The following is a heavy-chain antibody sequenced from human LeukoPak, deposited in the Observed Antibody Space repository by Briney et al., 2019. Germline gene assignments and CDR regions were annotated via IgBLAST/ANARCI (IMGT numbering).Heavy chain of an antibody. D-gene: IGHD6-13*01. J-gene: IGHJ5*02. V-gene: IGHV1-69*04. CDR2: IIPIFGIA. Sequence: GASVKVSCKASGGTFSSYSISWVRQAPGQGLEWMGRIIPIFGIANYAQKFQGRVTITADKSTSTAYMELSSLRSEDTAVYYCARVSGIAEAGWFDPWGQGTLVTVSS. CDR1: GGTFSSYS. CDR3: ARVSGIAEAGWFDP.